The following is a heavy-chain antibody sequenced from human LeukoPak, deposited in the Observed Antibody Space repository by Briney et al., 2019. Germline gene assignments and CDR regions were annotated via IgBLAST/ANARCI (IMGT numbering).Heavy chain of an antibody. J-gene: IGHJ4*02. CDR1: GFTFSSYA. V-gene: IGHV3-23*01. Sequence: GGSLRLSCAASGFTFSSYAMSWVRQAPGKGLEWVSAISGSGGSTYYADSVKGRFIISRDNAKNSLYLQMNSLRAEDTAVYYCAREKLYTSSCDYWGQGTLVTVSS. CDR2: ISGSGGST. D-gene: IGHD6-13*01. CDR3: AREKLYTSSCDY.